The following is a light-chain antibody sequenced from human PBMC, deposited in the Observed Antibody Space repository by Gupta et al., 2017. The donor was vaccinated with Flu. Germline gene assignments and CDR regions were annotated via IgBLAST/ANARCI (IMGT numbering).Light chain of an antibody. CDR2: GAS. CDR1: QSVSSNY. Sequence: EILLTHSPGTRSLSPGERATLSCRASQSVSSNYLAWYQQKPGQAPLLLIYGASTRASDIPDRFSGSGSGTDFTLTISRLEPDDSAVYCCQQYGNSPQTFGQGTKVEIK. V-gene: IGKV3-20*01. CDR3: QQYGNSPQT. J-gene: IGKJ1*01.